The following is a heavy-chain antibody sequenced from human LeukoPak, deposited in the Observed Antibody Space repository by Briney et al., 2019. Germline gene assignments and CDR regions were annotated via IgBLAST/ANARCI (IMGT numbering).Heavy chain of an antibody. CDR1: GFTFSSYG. V-gene: IGHV3-30*02. CDR2: IRYDGSNK. Sequence: PGGSLRLSCAASGFTFSSYGMHWVRQAPGKGLEWVAFIRYDGSNKYYADSVKGRFTISRDNSKNTLYLQMNSLRAEDTAVYYCARDRAVAGTSDYENWFDPWGQGTLVTVSS. D-gene: IGHD6-19*01. CDR3: ARDRAVAGTSDYENWFDP. J-gene: IGHJ5*02.